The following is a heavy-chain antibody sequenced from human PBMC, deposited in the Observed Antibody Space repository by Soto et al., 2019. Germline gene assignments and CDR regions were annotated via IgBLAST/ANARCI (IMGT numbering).Heavy chain of an antibody. Sequence: PGGSLRLSCAASGFTFSSYAMSWVRQAPGKGLEWVSAISGSGGSTYYADSVKGRFTISRDNSKNTLYLQMNSLRAEDTAVYYCAKDSSAGLNVLMVYPSGYYFDYWGQGTLVTVSS. J-gene: IGHJ4*02. D-gene: IGHD2-8*01. V-gene: IGHV3-23*01. CDR3: AKDSSAGLNVLMVYPSGYYFDY. CDR1: GFTFSSYA. CDR2: ISGSGGST.